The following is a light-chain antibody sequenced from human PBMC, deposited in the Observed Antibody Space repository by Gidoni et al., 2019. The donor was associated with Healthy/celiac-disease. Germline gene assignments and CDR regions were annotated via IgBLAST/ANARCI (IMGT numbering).Light chain of an antibody. CDR1: QGVSSY. V-gene: IGKV3D-11*01. J-gene: IGKJ3*01. CDR2: DAS. Sequence: PATLSLSPGERATLSCRASQGVSSYLAWYQQKPGQAPRLLIYDASNRATGIPARFSGSGPGTDFTLTISSLEPEDFAVYYCQQRSNWRFTFGPGTKVDIK. CDR3: QQRSNWRFT.